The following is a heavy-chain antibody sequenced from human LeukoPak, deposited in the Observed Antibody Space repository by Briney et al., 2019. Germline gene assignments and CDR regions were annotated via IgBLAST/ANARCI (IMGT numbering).Heavy chain of an antibody. V-gene: IGHV5-51*01. CDR3: ALXXXXTSXVGFDS. CDR1: GYNFANYW. Sequence: GESLKISCKGSGYNFANYWIGWVRQMPGKGLEWLGIIFPRDSDTRYSPSFQGQVTISADKSINTAFLQWHSLSASDSAIYYCALXXXXTSXVGFDSWGQGTLVTVSS. J-gene: IGHJ4*02. CDR2: IFPRDSDT.